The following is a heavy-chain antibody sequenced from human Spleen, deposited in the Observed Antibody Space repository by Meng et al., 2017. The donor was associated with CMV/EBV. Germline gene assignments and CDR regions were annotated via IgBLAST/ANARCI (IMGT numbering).Heavy chain of an antibody. J-gene: IGHJ4*02. Sequence: QGQWVSPGAEVKKPGASVKVSCKASGYTLTGYYMHWVRQAPGQGLEWMGWINPNSGGTNYAQKFQGRVTMTRDTSISTAYMELSRLRSDDTAVYYCARDPEAYSGSPYYFDYWGQGTLVTVFS. D-gene: IGHD1-26*01. CDR1: GYTLTGYY. CDR2: INPNSGGT. V-gene: IGHV1-2*02. CDR3: ARDPEAYSGSPYYFDY.